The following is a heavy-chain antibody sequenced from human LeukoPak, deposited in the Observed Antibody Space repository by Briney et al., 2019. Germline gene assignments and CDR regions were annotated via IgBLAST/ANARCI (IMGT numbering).Heavy chain of an antibody. CDR1: GGTFSSYA. CDR3: ARGKTDDILTGYYPIAVAGQSPTYYYYGMDV. D-gene: IGHD3-9*01. CDR2: IIPILGIA. Sequence: SVKVSCKASGGTFSSYAISWVRQAPGQGLEGMGRIIPILGIANYAQKFKGRVTITADKSTSTAYMELSSLSSEATAVYYCARGKTDDILTGYYPIAVAGQSPTYYYYGMDVWGQGTTVTVSS. J-gene: IGHJ6*02. V-gene: IGHV1-69*04.